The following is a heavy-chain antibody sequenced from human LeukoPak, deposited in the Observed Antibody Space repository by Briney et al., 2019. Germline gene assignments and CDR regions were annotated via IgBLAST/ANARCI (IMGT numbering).Heavy chain of an antibody. J-gene: IGHJ4*02. CDR2: TRSKPNNYAT. V-gene: IGHV3-73*01. Sequence: QPGGSLRLSCAASGFTFSTSAMHWVRQASGKGLEWVGRTRSKPNNYATAYAASVTGRFTISRDDSKNTAYLQMNSLKTEDTAVYYCTRHLSDYWGQGTLVTVSS. CDR1: GFTFSTSA. CDR3: TRHLSDY.